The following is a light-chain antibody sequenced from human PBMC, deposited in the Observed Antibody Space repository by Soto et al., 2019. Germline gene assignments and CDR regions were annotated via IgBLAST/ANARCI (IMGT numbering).Light chain of an antibody. CDR3: EQNQTYRS. CDR1: QSFATW. CDR2: DAS. J-gene: IGKJ4*01. Sequence: DIQLTQSPSTLYASVGDRVIITCRASQSFATWMAWYQLKPGKAPKLLIFDASSLATGVPSRFSDNDSGTEFTLAIDNLQTDDGTTYVGEQNQTYRSFGGGTRVEIK. V-gene: IGKV1-5*01.